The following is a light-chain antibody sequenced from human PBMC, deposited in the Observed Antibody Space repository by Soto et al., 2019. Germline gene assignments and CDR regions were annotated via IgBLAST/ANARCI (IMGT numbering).Light chain of an antibody. CDR3: LQDYNYPRT. Sequence: AIHMTQSPSSLSASVGDRVTSTCRASQGIRNDLGWYQQKPGKAPKLLIYAASSLQSGVPSRFSGSGSGTDFTLTISSLQPEDFATYYCLQDYNYPRTFGQGTKVDIK. V-gene: IGKV1-6*01. CDR2: AAS. CDR1: QGIRND. J-gene: IGKJ1*01.